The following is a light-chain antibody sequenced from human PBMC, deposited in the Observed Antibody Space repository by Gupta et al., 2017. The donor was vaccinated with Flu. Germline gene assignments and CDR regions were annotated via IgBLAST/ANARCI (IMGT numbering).Light chain of an antibody. CDR1: QTVGSNY. CDR3: QQDGNSPLT. V-gene: IGKV3-20*01. Sequence: EVVLTQSPGTLSLSPGESANLSCRASQTVGSNYLAWYQQRPGQAPRVLIYGASSRATGIPARFSGSGAGTDFTLTTNKLESEDFAVYYCQQDGNSPLTFGGGTKVEIK. J-gene: IGKJ4*01. CDR2: GAS.